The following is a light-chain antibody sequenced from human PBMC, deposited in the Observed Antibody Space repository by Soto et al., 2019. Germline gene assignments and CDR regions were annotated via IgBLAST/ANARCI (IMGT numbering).Light chain of an antibody. CDR1: QSISSW. V-gene: IGKV1-5*01. J-gene: IGKJ1*01. CDR2: DAS. Sequence: DIQMTQSPSTLSASVGGRVTITCRASQSISSWLAWYQQKPGKAPKLLIYDASSLESGVPSRFSGSGSGTEFTLTISSLQPDDFATYYCQQYNSYSSGTFGQGTKVDI. CDR3: QQYNSYSSGT.